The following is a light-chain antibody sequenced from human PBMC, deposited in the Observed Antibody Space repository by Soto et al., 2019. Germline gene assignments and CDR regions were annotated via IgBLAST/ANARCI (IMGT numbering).Light chain of an antibody. J-gene: IGKJ5*01. Sequence: EIVLTQSPGTLSLSPGERATLSCRASESVSTRYLAWYQQKPGQAPRLLIYGASTRATGIPDKFSGSGSGTDFTLPISRLEAEDFAVYYCQQYGNSPLITFGQGTRLEIK. V-gene: IGKV3-20*01. CDR1: ESVSTRY. CDR3: QQYGNSPLIT. CDR2: GAS.